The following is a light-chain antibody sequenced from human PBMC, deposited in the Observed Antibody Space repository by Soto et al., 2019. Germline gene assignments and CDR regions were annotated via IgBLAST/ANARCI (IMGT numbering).Light chain of an antibody. CDR2: GNS. CDR3: QSYDSSLSGYV. CDR1: SSNIGAGYD. V-gene: IGLV1-40*01. J-gene: IGLJ1*01. Sequence: SVVRRAPSVSGAPGEGGTISCTGSSSNIGAGYDVHWYQQLPGTAPKLLIYGNSNRPSGVPDRFSGSKSGTSASLAITGLQAEDEADYYCQSYDSSLSGYVFGTGTKVTVL.